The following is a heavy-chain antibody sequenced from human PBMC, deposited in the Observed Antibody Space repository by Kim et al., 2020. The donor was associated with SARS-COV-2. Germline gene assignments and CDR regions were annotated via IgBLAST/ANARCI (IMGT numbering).Heavy chain of an antibody. V-gene: IGHV4-59*08. Sequence: SETLSLTCTVSGGSISSYYWSWIRQPPGKGLEWIGYIYYSGSTNYNPSLKSRVTISVDTSKNQFSLKLSSVTAADTAVYYCARRGYSYGPTSFDYWGQGTLVTVSS. CDR3: ARRGYSYGPTSFDY. J-gene: IGHJ4*02. CDR2: IYYSGST. D-gene: IGHD5-18*01. CDR1: GGSISSYY.